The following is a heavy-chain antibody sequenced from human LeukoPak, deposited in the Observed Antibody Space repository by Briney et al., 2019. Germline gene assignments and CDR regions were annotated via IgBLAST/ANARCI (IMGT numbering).Heavy chain of an antibody. Sequence: GASLRLSCAASGFTFSSYAMSWVRQAPGKGLEWVSAISGSGGSTYYADSVKGRFTVSRDNSKNTLYLQMNSLRAEDTAVYYCAKEEWLLPFFDYWGQGTLVTVSS. D-gene: IGHD3-3*01. V-gene: IGHV3-23*01. CDR1: GFTFSSYA. CDR2: ISGSGGST. J-gene: IGHJ4*02. CDR3: AKEEWLLPFFDY.